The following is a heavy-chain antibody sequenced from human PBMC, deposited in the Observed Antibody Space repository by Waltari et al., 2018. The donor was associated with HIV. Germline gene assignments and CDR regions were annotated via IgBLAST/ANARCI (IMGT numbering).Heavy chain of an antibody. V-gene: IGHV3-23*01. CDR2: IGPTT. J-gene: IGHJ4*02. CDR3: AKGRDYGGNSPFDY. Sequence: EVQLLESGGGLVQPGGSLRLSCAASGFTFSSYAMTWVRQAPGEGLEWVSTIGPTTYYADSVKGRFTVSRDNSKNTLYLQMNSLRAEDTAVYYCAKGRDYGGNSPFDYWGQGTLLTVSS. CDR1: GFTFSSYA. D-gene: IGHD4-17*01.